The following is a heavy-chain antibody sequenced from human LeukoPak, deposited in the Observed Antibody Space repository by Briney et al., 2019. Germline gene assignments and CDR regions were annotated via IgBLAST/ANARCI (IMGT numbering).Heavy chain of an antibody. CDR1: GGSISSYY. V-gene: IGHV4-38-2*02. J-gene: IGHJ5*02. Sequence: SETLSLTCTVSGGSISSYYWSWIRQPPGKGLEWIGSIYHSGSTYYNPSLKSRVTISVDTSKNQFSLKLSSVTAADTAVYYCARGGLWELVTINWFDPWGQGTLVTVSS. CDR2: IYHSGST. D-gene: IGHD5-12*01. CDR3: ARGGLWELVTINWFDP.